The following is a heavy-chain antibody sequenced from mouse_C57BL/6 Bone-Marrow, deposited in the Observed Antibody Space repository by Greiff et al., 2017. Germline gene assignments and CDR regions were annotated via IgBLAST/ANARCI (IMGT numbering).Heavy chain of an antibody. J-gene: IGHJ2*01. CDR1: GYTFTSYW. Sequence: QVHVKQPGAELVKPGASVKVSCKASGYTFTSYWMHWVKQRPGQGLEWIGRIHPSDSDTNYNQKFKGKATLTVDKSSSTAYMQLSRLTSEDSAVYYCAIYWDVDYWGQGTTLTVSS. D-gene: IGHD4-1*01. CDR2: IHPSDSDT. CDR3: AIYWDVDY. V-gene: IGHV1-74*01.